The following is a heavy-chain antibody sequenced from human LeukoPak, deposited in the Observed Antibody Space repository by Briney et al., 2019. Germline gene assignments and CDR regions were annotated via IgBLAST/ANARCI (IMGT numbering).Heavy chain of an antibody. D-gene: IGHD1-26*01. J-gene: IGHJ3*02. Sequence: ASVKVSCKASGYTFTGYYMHWVRQAPGQGLEWMGRINPNSGGTNYAQKFQGRVTMTRDTSISTAYMELSRLRSDDTAVYYCATLEPYVGKDAFDIWGPGTMVTVSS. CDR2: INPNSGGT. V-gene: IGHV1-2*06. CDR3: ATLEPYVGKDAFDI. CDR1: GYTFTGYY.